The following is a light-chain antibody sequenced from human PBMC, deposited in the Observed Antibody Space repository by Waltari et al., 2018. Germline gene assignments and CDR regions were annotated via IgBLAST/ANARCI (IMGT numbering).Light chain of an antibody. V-gene: IGKV1-9*01. CDR1: QDGSSY. CDR3: QQVNSDPFT. J-gene: IGKJ4*01. Sequence: IQLTQSPSSLSASVGDRVTITCRASQDGSSYLAWYQQKPGKAPKVLIYAASGLKSGGPGRFRGSGSGTDFTLTISSLQPEDIATYYCQQVNSDPFTFGGGTKVEIK. CDR2: AAS.